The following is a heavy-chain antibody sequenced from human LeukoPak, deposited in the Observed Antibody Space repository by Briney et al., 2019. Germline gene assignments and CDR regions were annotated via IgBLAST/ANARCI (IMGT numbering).Heavy chain of an antibody. J-gene: IGHJ4*02. Sequence: GGSLRLSCAASGFTFSSYWMSWVRQAPGKGREWVANIKQDGSEKYYVDSVKGRFTISRDNAKNSLYLQMNSLRAEDTAVYYCARDSATKLAAAGTDYWGQGTLVTVSS. D-gene: IGHD6-13*01. V-gene: IGHV3-7*01. CDR3: ARDSATKLAAAGTDY. CDR2: IKQDGSEK. CDR1: GFTFSSYW.